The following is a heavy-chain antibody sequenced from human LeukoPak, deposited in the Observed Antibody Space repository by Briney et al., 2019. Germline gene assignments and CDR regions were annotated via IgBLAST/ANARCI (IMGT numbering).Heavy chain of an antibody. CDR3: ARLYYYDSSGYYFHNDAFDI. CDR2: IYYSGST. D-gene: IGHD3-22*01. CDR1: GGSISSYY. J-gene: IGHJ3*02. V-gene: IGHV4-59*01. Sequence: PSETLSLTCTVSGGSISSYYWSWIRQPPGKGLEWLGYIYYSGSTNYNPSLKSRVTISVDTSKNQFSLKLSSVTAADTAVYYCARLYYYDSSGYYFHNDAFDIWGQGTMVTVSS.